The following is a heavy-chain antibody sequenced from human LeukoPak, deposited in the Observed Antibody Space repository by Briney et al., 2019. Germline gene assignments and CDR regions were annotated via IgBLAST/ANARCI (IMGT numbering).Heavy chain of an antibody. CDR3: ARDHPGSNSLDY. CDR2: LRTDGGRT. Sequence: PGGSLRLSCVASGFTFNQYWMHWVRQAPGAGLEWVSRLRTDGGRTNYADSVKGRFTISRDNARNTVYLQMNSLRDEDTAVYYCARDHPGSNSLDYWGQGTLVTVSS. V-gene: IGHV3-74*01. J-gene: IGHJ4*02. CDR1: GFTFNQYW. D-gene: IGHD4-11*01.